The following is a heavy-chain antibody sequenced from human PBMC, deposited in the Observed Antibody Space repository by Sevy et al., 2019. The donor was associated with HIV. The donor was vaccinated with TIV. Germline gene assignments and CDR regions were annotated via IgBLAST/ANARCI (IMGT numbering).Heavy chain of an antibody. CDR2: ISSSGTTI. CDR3: ARVDANYDNGFDP. Sequence: GGSLRLSCEASGFTFSSYEMNWVRQAPGKGLEWVSYISSSGTTIKYADSVKGRFTISRDNAKNSLYMQMNSLGAEDTAVYYCARVDANYDNGFDPWGQGTLVTVSS. J-gene: IGHJ5*02. D-gene: IGHD3-22*01. CDR1: GFTFSSYE. V-gene: IGHV3-48*03.